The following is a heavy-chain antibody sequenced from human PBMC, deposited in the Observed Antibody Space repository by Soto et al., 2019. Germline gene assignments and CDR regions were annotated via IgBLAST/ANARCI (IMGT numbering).Heavy chain of an antibody. Sequence: PGESLKICCKGSGYSLTSYGIGWVRQMPGKGLEGMGIIYPGDSDTRYSPSFQGQVTISADKSISTAYLQWSSLKASDTAMYYCARRGPGGSDIVFEPAASFDFWGRGTLDTVSS. CDR2: IYPGDSDT. CDR1: GYSLTSYG. J-gene: IGHJ4*02. V-gene: IGHV5-51*01. D-gene: IGHD2-21*01. CDR3: ARRGPGGSDIVFEPAASFDF.